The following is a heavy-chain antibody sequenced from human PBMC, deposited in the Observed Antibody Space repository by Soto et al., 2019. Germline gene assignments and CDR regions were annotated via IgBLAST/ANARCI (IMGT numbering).Heavy chain of an antibody. CDR3: ARDIEPPGLFFDY. CDR1: GFSFSDYY. J-gene: IGHJ4*02. D-gene: IGHD6-13*01. V-gene: IGHV3-11*01. CDR2: IDFTINSI. Sequence: GSLRLSCAASGFSFSDYYMSWIRQAPGKGLEWVSYIDFTINSIYYADSVKGRFTISRDNAKNSLYLQMNSLRAEDTAVYYCARDIEPPGLFFDYWGQGTLVTVSS.